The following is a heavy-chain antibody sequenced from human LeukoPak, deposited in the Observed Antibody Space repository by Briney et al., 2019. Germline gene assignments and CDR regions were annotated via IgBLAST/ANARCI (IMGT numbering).Heavy chain of an antibody. CDR3: AKAYYDILTGPIMGGPPWFDP. D-gene: IGHD3-9*01. CDR1: GFTFHDYA. Sequence: PGGSLRLSCAASGFTFHDYAMHWVRQAPGKGLEWVSLISGDGGSTYYADSVKGRFVISRDNSNNSLYLQMNSLRTEDNAFYYCAKAYYDILTGPIMGGPPWFDPWGQGTLVTVSS. J-gene: IGHJ5*02. V-gene: IGHV3-43*02. CDR2: ISGDGGST.